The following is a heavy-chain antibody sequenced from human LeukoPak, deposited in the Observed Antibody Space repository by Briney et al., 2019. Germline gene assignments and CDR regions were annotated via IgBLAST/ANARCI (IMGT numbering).Heavy chain of an antibody. CDR2: ISGSGGST. CDR3: AKDFHSSSWPYYFDY. Sequence: GGSLRLSCAASGFTFSSYAMSWVRQAPGKGLEWVSAISGSGGSTYYADSVKGRFTISRDNSKNTLYLEMNSLRPDDTAVYYCAKDFHSSSWPYYFDYWGQGTLVTVSS. J-gene: IGHJ4*02. CDR1: GFTFSSYA. V-gene: IGHV3-23*01. D-gene: IGHD6-13*01.